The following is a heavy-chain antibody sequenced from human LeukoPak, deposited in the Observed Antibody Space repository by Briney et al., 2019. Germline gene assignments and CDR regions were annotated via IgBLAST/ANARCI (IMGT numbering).Heavy chain of an antibody. CDR2: ISHSGST. D-gene: IGHD5-12*01. V-gene: IGHV4-34*01. CDR3: AAQYSGYVRLDY. Sequence: KPSETLSLTCAVYGGSFSGYYWSLIRQPPGKGLEWIGEISHSGSTNYKPSLKSRVTISVDTSKNQFSLKLSSVTAADTAVYYCAAQYSGYVRLDYWGQGTLVTVSS. CDR1: GGSFSGYY. J-gene: IGHJ4*02.